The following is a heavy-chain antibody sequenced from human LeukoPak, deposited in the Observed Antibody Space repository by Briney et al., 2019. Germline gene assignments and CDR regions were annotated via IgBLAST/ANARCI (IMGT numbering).Heavy chain of an antibody. CDR2: ISYDGSNK. CDR3: ARVHDSSGYYLNREYFDY. V-gene: IGHV3-30*03. D-gene: IGHD3-22*01. J-gene: IGHJ4*02. CDR1: GFTFSSYS. Sequence: PGGSLRLSCAASGFTFSSYSMNWVRQAPGKGLEWVAVISYDGSNKYYADSVKGRFTISRDNSKNTLYLQMNSLRAEDTAVYYCARVHDSSGYYLNREYFDYWGQGTLVTVSS.